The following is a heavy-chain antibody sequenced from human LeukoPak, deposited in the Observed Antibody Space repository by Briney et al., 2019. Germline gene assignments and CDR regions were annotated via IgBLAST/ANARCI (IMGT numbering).Heavy chain of an antibody. CDR2: INPTTGST. V-gene: IGHV1-46*01. D-gene: IGHD1-1*01. CDR3: ARDPGLTTDYYYMDV. CDR1: GYTFTTYY. Sequence: ASVKVSCKASGYTFTTYYIQWVRQAPGQRLEWLGIINPTTGSTTYAQKFQGRVTMTRDMSTGTVYMEVSSLRSEDTAVYYCARDPGLTTDYYYMDVWGKGTTVTVSS. J-gene: IGHJ6*03.